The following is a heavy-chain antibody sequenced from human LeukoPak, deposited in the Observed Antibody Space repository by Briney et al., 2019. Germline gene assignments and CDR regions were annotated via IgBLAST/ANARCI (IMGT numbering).Heavy chain of an antibody. Sequence: SETLSLTCAVYGGSFSGYYWRWIRQPPGKGLEWIGEINHSGSTNYNPSLKSRVTISVDTSKNQFSLKLSSVTAGDTAVYYCARGKRELRLRYYYYYMDVWGKGTTVTVSS. D-gene: IGHD1-7*01. V-gene: IGHV4-34*01. CDR1: GGSFSGYY. CDR2: INHSGST. J-gene: IGHJ6*03. CDR3: ARGKRELRLRYYYYYMDV.